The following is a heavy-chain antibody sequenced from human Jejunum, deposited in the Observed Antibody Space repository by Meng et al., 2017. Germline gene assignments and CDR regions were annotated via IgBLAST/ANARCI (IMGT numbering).Heavy chain of an antibody. J-gene: IGHJ4*02. Sequence: GESLKISCAASGFTFRDYDMIWVRQAPGKRLEWVSGISASDGSTYYSDSVKGRFTISRDESERTLYLQMSSLRDEDTAIYYCAKDGYRSGIYPSLDYWGQGALVTVSS. D-gene: IGHD6-19*01. V-gene: IGHV3-23*01. CDR3: AKDGYRSGIYPSLDY. CDR2: ISASDGST. CDR1: GFTFRDYD.